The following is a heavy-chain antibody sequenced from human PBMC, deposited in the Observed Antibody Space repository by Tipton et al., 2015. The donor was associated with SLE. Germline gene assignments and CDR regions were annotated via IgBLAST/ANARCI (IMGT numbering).Heavy chain of an antibody. CDR2: INHGGST. D-gene: IGHD2-21*01. Sequence: TLSLTCTVYGGSFSDYFWSWIRQPPGKGLEWIGEINHGGSTNYNPSLKSRVTISVDTFKNQFSLKLSSVTAADTAMYYCAKADGVVGGQVPYWYFDLWGRGTLVTVSS. CDR1: GGSFSDYF. V-gene: IGHV4-34*01. J-gene: IGHJ2*01. CDR3: AKADGVVGGQVPYWYFDL.